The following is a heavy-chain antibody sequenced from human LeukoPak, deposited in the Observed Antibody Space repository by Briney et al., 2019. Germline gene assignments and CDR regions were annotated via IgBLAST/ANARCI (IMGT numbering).Heavy chain of an antibody. J-gene: IGHJ4*02. CDR2: ISAYNGKR. CDR3: ARVGYNWNDDYYFDY. V-gene: IGHV1-18*04. CDR1: VYTFTSYG. D-gene: IGHD1-1*01. Sequence: GASVKVSCKASVYTFTSYGISWVRQAPGQGLEWMGWISAYNGKRNYAQKLQGRVTMTTDTSTSTAYMELRSLRSDDTAVYYCARVGYNWNDDYYFDYWPQGTLVTVSS.